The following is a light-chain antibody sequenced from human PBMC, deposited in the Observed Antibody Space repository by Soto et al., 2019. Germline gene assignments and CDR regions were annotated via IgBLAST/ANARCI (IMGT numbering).Light chain of an antibody. CDR1: QIVSSSY. J-gene: IGKJ2*01. CDR2: GAS. V-gene: IGKV3-20*01. Sequence: EIVLTQSPGTLSLSPGERATLSCRANQIVSSSYLAWYQQKPGQAPRLLIYGASHRAAGIPDRFSGSGSATDFTLTISRLEPEDFALYYCQHYGNSLTYTFGQGTKLEIK. CDR3: QHYGNSLTYT.